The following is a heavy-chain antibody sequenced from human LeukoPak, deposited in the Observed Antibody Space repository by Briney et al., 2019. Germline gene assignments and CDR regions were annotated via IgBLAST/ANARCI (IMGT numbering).Heavy chain of an antibody. J-gene: IGHJ4*02. CDR2: IYYSGTT. CDR3: ARGSGYSYNEYYFDN. Sequence: SETLSLTCTVSGGSISDYFWSWIRQPPGKGLEWIGYIYYSGTTYYNPSLKSRVSISVDTSKNQFSLKLSSVTAADTALYYCARGSGYSYNEYYFDNWGQGTLVTVSS. V-gene: IGHV4-59*01. D-gene: IGHD5-18*01. CDR1: GGSISDYF.